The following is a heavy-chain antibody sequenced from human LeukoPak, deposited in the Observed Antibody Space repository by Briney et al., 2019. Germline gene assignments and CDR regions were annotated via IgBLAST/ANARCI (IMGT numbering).Heavy chain of an antibody. CDR1: GFTFSDYY. J-gene: IGHJ6*02. CDR3: ARPQKTRYDSSGKGMDV. D-gene: IGHD3-22*01. Sequence: GGSLRLSCAASGFTFSDYYMSWIRQAPGKGLEWVSYISSSGSTIYYADSVKGRFTISRDNAKNSLYLQVNSLRAEDTAVYYCARPQKTRYDSSGKGMDVWGQGTTVTVSS. V-gene: IGHV3-11*04. CDR2: ISSSGSTI.